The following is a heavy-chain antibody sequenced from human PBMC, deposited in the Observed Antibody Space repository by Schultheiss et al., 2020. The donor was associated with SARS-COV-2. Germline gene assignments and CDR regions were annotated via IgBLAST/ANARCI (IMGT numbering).Heavy chain of an antibody. CDR1: GGSFSGYY. Sequence: SETLSLTCAVYGGSFSGYYWSWIRQPPGKGLEWIGEINHSGSTNYNPSLKSRVTMSVDTSKNQFSLKLSSVTAADTAVYYCARGGVVTAIILEYWDQGNLVTVSS. D-gene: IGHD2-21*02. CDR3: ARGGVVTAIILEY. CDR2: INHSGST. V-gene: IGHV4-34*01. J-gene: IGHJ4*02.